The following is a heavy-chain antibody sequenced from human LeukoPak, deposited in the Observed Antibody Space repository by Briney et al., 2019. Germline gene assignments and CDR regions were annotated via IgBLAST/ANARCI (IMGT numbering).Heavy chain of an antibody. CDR1: GGSISSYY. CDR2: IYYSGST. D-gene: IGHD1-26*01. Sequence: PSETLSLTCTVSGGSISSYYGSWIRQPPGEGLEWIGYIYYSGSTNYNPSLKSRVPISVDSSKNQFSLKLSSVTAADTAVYYCATWVGARFDYWGQGTLVAVPS. CDR3: ATWVGARFDY. V-gene: IGHV4-59*01. J-gene: IGHJ4*02.